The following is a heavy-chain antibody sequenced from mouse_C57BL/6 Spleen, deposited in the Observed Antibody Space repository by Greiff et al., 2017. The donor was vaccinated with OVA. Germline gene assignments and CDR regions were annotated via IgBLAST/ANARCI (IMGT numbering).Heavy chain of an antibody. Sequence: VQLQESGAELVKPGASVKLSCKASGYTFTSYWMHWVKQRPGQGLEWIGMIHPNSGSTNYNEKFKSKATLTVDKSSSTAYMQLSSLTSEDSAVYYCARRGSLYYYAMDYWGQGTSVTVSS. V-gene: IGHV1-64*01. CDR1: GYTFTSYW. CDR3: ARRGSLYYYAMDY. CDR2: IHPNSGST. J-gene: IGHJ4*01. D-gene: IGHD6-5*01.